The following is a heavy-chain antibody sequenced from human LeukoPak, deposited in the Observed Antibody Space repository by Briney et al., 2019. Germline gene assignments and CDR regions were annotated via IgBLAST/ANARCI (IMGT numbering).Heavy chain of an antibody. Sequence: GGSLRLSCAASGFTFSSYSMNWVRQAPGKGLEWVSSISSSSSYIYYADSVKGRFTISRDNAKNTLYLQMNSLRAEDTAVHYCARESSSGWGYWFDPWGQGTLVTVSS. CDR2: ISSSSSYI. J-gene: IGHJ5*02. D-gene: IGHD6-19*01. CDR3: ARESSSGWGYWFDP. CDR1: GFTFSSYS. V-gene: IGHV3-21*01.